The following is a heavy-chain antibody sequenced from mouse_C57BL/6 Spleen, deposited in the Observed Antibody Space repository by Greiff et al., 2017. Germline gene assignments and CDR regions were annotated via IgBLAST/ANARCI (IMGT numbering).Heavy chain of an antibody. J-gene: IGHJ4*01. Sequence: EVQRVESGGGLVKPGGSLKLSCAASGFTFSSYTMSWVRQTPEKRLEWVATISGGGGNTYYPDSVKGRFTISRDNAKNTLYLQMSSLRYEDTALYYCARQRGAMDYWGQGTSGTVSS. CDR1: GFTFSSYT. CDR3: ARQRGAMDY. V-gene: IGHV5-9*01. CDR2: ISGGGGNT.